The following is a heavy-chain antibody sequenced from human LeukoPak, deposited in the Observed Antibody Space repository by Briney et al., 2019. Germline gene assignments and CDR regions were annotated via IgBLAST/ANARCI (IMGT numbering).Heavy chain of an antibody. Sequence: PSETLSLTCTVSGGSLSSSSYYWGWIRQPPGTGLEWIGSIYYSGSTYYNPSLKSRVTISVDTSKNQFSLKLSSVTAADTAVYYCARQLEWELLRGEEFDYWGQGTLVTVSS. D-gene: IGHD1-26*01. J-gene: IGHJ4*02. V-gene: IGHV4-39*01. CDR3: ARQLEWELLRGEEFDY. CDR2: IYYSGST. CDR1: GGSLSSSSYY.